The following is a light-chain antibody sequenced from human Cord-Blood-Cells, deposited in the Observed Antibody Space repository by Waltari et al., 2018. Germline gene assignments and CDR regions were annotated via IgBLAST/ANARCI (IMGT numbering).Light chain of an antibody. CDR1: QGISSY. J-gene: IGKJ3*01. CDR3: QRTYNAPT. V-gene: IGKV1-27*01. CDR2: SAS. Sequence: DIQLTQSTSPLPASVGDRVTITCRVSQGISSYLKWYRQTPGKVPKLLIYSASNLQSGVASRCGSSGSVTDFTLTISSLQPDDVATYYDQRTYNAPTFDPGTKVDIK.